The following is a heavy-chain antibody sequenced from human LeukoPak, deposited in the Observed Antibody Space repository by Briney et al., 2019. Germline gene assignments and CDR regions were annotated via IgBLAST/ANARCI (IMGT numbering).Heavy chain of an antibody. V-gene: IGHV1-69*04. CDR3: ARGRGSRTGYNGDYLDQ. Sequence: ASVKVSFKASGGTFGNYAINWVRQAPGQGLEWMGRITPILGSINYAQKFQGRVTITADRSTNTGYMDVAGLRSEDTAVYYCARGRGSRTGYNGDYLDQWGQGTLVTVSS. CDR2: ITPILGSI. D-gene: IGHD5-18*01. J-gene: IGHJ4*02. CDR1: GGTFGNYA.